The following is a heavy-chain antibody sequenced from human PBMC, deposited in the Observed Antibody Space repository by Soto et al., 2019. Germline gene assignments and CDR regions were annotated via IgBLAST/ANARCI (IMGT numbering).Heavy chain of an antibody. CDR2: ISVYNGNT. CDR3: AREGAGLYYYYYCMGV. Sequence: QVQLVQSGAEVKTPGASVKVSCKASGYTFTKYAISWMRQAPGQGLEWIGWISVYNGNTKYAENLQGRVTVTTDTSTTTVYMERRSLRSDATAVYYCAREGAGLYYYYYCMGVWGQGTPVTFPS. V-gene: IGHV1-18*01. D-gene: IGHD6-19*01. CDR1: GYTFTKYA. J-gene: IGHJ6*02.